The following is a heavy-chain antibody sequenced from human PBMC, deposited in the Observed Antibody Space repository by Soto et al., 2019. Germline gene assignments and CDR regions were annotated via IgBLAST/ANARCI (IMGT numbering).Heavy chain of an antibody. Sequence: PGESLKISCAASGFTFSSYGMHWVRQAPGKGLEWVAVIWYDGSNKYYADSVKGRFTISRDNSKNTLYLQMNSLRAEDTAVYYCARDGGSPAYYGMDVWGKGTTVTVSS. D-gene: IGHD3-16*01. CDR1: GFTFSSYG. J-gene: IGHJ6*04. CDR2: IWYDGSNK. V-gene: IGHV3-33*01. CDR3: ARDGGSPAYYGMDV.